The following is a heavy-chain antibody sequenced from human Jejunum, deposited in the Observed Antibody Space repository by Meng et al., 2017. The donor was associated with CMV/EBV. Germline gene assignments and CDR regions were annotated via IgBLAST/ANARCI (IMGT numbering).Heavy chain of an antibody. CDR3: ARLYCSGGSCYTIDY. V-gene: IGHV7-4-1*02. J-gene: IGHJ4*02. D-gene: IGHD2-15*01. Sequence: QVQRVQCGLKWKKPGASVKVSCKASGYTFTSYAMNWVRQAPGQGLEWMGWINTNTGNPTYAQGFTGRFVFSLDTSVSTAYLQISSLKAADTAVYYCARLYCSGGSCYTIDYWGQGTLVTVSS. CDR2: INTNTGNP. CDR1: GYTFTSYA.